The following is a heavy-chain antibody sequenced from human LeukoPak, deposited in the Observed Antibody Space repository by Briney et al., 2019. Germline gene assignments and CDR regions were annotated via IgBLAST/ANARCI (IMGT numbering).Heavy chain of an antibody. J-gene: IGHJ4*02. D-gene: IGHD4-17*01. Sequence: SETLSLTCTVSGGSISSSSYYWGWIRQPPGKGLEWIGSIYYSGSTYYNPSLKSRVTISVDTSKNQFSLKLSSVTAADTAVYCCARPRYGDYNYYFDYWGQGTLVTVS. CDR2: IYYSGST. CDR1: GGSISSSSYY. CDR3: ARPRYGDYNYYFDY. V-gene: IGHV4-39*01.